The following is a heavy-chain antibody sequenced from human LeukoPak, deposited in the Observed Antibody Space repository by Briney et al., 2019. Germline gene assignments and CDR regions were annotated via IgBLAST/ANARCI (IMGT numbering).Heavy chain of an antibody. CDR1: GGSISSYY. CDR3: ARLHRGSGAFDI. Sequence: SETLSLTCTVSGGSISSYYWSWIRQPPGKGLEWIGYIYYSGSTNYNPSLKSRVTISVDTSKNQFSLKLSSVTAADTAVYYCARLHRGSGAFDIWGQGTMVTVSS. CDR2: IYYSGST. J-gene: IGHJ3*02. V-gene: IGHV4-59*08. D-gene: IGHD3-10*01.